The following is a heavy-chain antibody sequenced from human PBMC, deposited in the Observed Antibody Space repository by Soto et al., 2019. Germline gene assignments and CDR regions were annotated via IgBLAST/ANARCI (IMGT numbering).Heavy chain of an antibody. Sequence: QVQLVQSGAEVKKPGSSVKVSCKASGGTFSSYAISWVRQAPGQGLEWMGGIIPIFGTANYAQKFQGRVTMTADESTSTAYRGLSSLRSEDTAVYYCAREGGSGNYRYYAMDVWGQGTTVTVSS. D-gene: IGHD3-10*01. CDR2: IIPIFGTA. J-gene: IGHJ6*02. CDR3: AREGGSGNYRYYAMDV. V-gene: IGHV1-69*12. CDR1: GGTFSSYA.